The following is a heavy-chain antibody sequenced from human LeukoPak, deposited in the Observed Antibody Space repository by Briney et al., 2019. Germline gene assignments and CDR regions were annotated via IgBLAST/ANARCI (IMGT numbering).Heavy chain of an antibody. CDR3: ASTPSDDIVVVPAAQLDY. CDR2: IKQDGSEK. D-gene: IGHD2-2*01. CDR1: GFTFSSYW. Sequence: PGGSLRLSCAASGFTFSSYWMSWVRQAPGKGLEWVANIKQDGSEKYYVDSVKGRFTISRDNAKNSLYLQMNSLRAEDTAVYYCASTPSDDIVVVPAAQLDYWGQGTLVTVSS. J-gene: IGHJ4*02. V-gene: IGHV3-7*01.